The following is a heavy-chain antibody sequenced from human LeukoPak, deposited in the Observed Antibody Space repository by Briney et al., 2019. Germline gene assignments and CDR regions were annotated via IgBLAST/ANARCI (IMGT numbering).Heavy chain of an antibody. D-gene: IGHD6-19*01. J-gene: IGHJ3*02. V-gene: IGHV6-1*01. Sequence: SQTLSLTCGISGDSVSSNSAAWNWIRQSPSRGLEWLGRTFYRSRWRYDYAVSVKSRIAINPDTSKNQFSLQLNSVTADDTAMYYCVRETGQWLPFDIWGQGTMVTVSS. CDR2: TFYRSRWRY. CDR3: VRETGQWLPFDI. CDR1: GDSVSSNSAA.